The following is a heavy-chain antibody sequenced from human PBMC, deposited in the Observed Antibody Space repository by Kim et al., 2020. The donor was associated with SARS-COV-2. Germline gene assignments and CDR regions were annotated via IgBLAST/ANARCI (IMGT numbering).Heavy chain of an antibody. J-gene: IGHJ6*02. CDR1: GYTFTGYY. CDR3: ARDQAAAGTIYYYYGMDV. V-gene: IGHV1-2*02. CDR2: INPNSGGT. Sequence: ASVKVSCKASGYTFTGYYMHWVRQAPGQGLEWMGWINPNSGGTNYAQKFQGRVTMTRDTSISTAYMELSRLRSDDTAVYYCARDQAAAGTIYYYYGMDVWGQGTTVTVSS. D-gene: IGHD6-13*01.